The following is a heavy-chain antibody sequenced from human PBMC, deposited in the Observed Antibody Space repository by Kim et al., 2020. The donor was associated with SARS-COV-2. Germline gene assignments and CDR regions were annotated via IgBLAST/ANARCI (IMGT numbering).Heavy chain of an antibody. Sequence: GGSLRLSCAVSGFSLNSHGMGWVRQPPGEGLEWVAGLGGSGYSTNYADSVKGRFTISRDTSRNTLYLQMNSLRADDTAVYYCAKLVVPADMVTYWGQGTLVTVSS. J-gene: IGHJ4*02. V-gene: IGHV3-23*01. CDR1: GFSLNSHG. CDR3: AKLVVPADMVTY. CDR2: LGGSGYST. D-gene: IGHD2-2*01.